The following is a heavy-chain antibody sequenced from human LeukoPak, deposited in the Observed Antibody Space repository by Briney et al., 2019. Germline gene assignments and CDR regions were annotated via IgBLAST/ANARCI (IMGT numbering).Heavy chain of an antibody. CDR3: TTAPTGIAVVGPLDY. J-gene: IGHJ4*02. CDR2: ISGSGGGT. Sequence: PGGSLRLSCAASGFTFTNYAMNWVRQAPGKGLEWVSAISGSGGGTYYADSVKGRFTISRDNAKNSLYLQMNSLKTEDTAVYYCTTAPTGIAVVGPLDYWGQGTLVTVSS. CDR1: GFTFTNYA. D-gene: IGHD6-19*01. V-gene: IGHV3-23*01.